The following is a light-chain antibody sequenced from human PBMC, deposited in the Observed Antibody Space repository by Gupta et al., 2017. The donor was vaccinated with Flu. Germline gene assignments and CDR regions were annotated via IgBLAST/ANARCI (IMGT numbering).Light chain of an antibody. V-gene: IGLV2-14*01. CDR3: TSYTTTNTVV. Sequence: TSSDVGGYNYVSWYQQYPGKAPKFLIYEVNRRPPGVSDRVSGSKSGNTASLTISGLQAEDEAEYYCTSYTTTNTVVFGAGTKVTVL. CDR1: SSDVGGYNY. CDR2: EVN. J-gene: IGLJ2*01.